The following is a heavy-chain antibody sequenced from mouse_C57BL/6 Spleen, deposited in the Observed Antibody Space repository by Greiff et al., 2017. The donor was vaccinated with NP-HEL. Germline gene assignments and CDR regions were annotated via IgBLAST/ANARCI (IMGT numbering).Heavy chain of an antibody. J-gene: IGHJ1*03. D-gene: IGHD2-4*01. V-gene: IGHV2-2*01. CDR1: GFSLTSYG. CDR3: ARNYDYGAPWYFDV. Sequence: VMLVESGPGLVQPSQSLSITCTVSGFSLTSYGVHWVRQSPGKGLEWLGVIWSGGSTDYNAAFISRLSISKDNSKSQVFFKMNSLQADDTAIYYCARNYDYGAPWYFDVWGTGTTVTVSS. CDR2: IWSGGST.